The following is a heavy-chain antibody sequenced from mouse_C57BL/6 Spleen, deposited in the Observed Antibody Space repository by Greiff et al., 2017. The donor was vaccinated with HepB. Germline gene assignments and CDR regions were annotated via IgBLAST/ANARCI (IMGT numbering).Heavy chain of an antibody. Sequence: QVQLKQSGAELVRPGTSVKVSCKASGYAFTNYLIEWVKQRPGQGLEWIGVINPGSGGTNYNEKFKGKATLTADKSSSTAYMQLSSLTSEDSAVYFCARDTTVVPYWYFDVWGTGTTVTVSS. CDR1: GYAFTNYL. CDR2: INPGSGGT. D-gene: IGHD1-1*01. J-gene: IGHJ1*03. CDR3: ARDTTVVPYWYFDV. V-gene: IGHV1-54*01.